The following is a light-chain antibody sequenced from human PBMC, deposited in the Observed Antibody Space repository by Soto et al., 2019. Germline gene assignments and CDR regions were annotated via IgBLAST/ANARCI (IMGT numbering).Light chain of an antibody. V-gene: IGLV8-61*01. CDR3: VLYISGIWV. CDR2: RTN. Sequence: QTVVTQEPSFSVSPGGTVTLTCGLTSGSVSASNYPSWHQQTPGQAPRTLITRTNTRSSGVPDRFSGSLLGNKAALTITGAQAQDESIHYCVLYISGIWVFGGGTKLTVL. CDR1: SGSVSASNY. J-gene: IGLJ2*01.